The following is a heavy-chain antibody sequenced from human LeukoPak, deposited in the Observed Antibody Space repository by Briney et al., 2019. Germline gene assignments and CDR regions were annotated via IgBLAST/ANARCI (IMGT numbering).Heavy chain of an antibody. CDR2: INPNSGGT. V-gene: IGHV1-2*02. CDR1: GYTFTGYY. CDR3: ARVRCSSTSCYSWFDP. Sequence: GASVKVSCKASGYTFTGYYMHWVRQAPRQGLEWMGWINPNSGGTNYAQKFQGRVTMTRDTSISTAYMELSRLRSDDTAVYYCARVRCSSTSCYSWFDPWAREPWSPSPQ. D-gene: IGHD2-2*01. J-gene: IGHJ5*02.